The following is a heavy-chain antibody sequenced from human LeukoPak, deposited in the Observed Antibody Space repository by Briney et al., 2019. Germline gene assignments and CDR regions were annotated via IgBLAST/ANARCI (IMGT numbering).Heavy chain of an antibody. D-gene: IGHD3-16*02. CDR1: GFTFSSYS. V-gene: IGHV3-21*01. CDR3: ARDPAYDYVWGSYPDY. CDR2: ISSSSSYI. Sequence: GGSLRLSCAASGFTFSSYSMNWVRHAPGKGLEWVSSISSSSSYIYYADSVKGRFTISRDNAKNSLYLQMNSLRAEDTAVYYCARDPAYDYVWGSYPDYWGQGTLVTVSS. J-gene: IGHJ4*02.